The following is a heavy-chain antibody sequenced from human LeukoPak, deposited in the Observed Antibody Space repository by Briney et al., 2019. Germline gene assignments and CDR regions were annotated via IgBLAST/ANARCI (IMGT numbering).Heavy chain of an antibody. CDR3: ARLRDWFDP. Sequence: SETLSLTCTVSGGSINLYHWSWIRQPPGKGLEWIGYIYYSGSTNYNPSLKSRVTISVDTSKNQFSLKLSSVTAADTAVYYCARLRDWFDPWGQGTLVTVSS. J-gene: IGHJ5*02. D-gene: IGHD3-16*01. V-gene: IGHV4-59*01. CDR1: GGSINLYH. CDR2: IYYSGST.